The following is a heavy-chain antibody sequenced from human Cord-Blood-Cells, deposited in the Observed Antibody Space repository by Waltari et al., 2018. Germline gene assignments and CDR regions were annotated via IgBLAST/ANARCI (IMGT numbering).Heavy chain of an antibody. Sequence: QITLKESGPTLVKPTQTLTLTCTFSGFSLSTSGVGVGRIRQPQGKALEWLALIYWDDDRRYSPSLKSRLTITKDTSKNQVVLTTTNMDPVDTATYYCAHRSITIFGVVSDAFDIWGQGTMVTVSS. CDR1: GFSLSTSGVG. D-gene: IGHD3-3*01. V-gene: IGHV2-5*02. CDR3: AHRSITIFGVVSDAFDI. CDR2: IYWDDDR. J-gene: IGHJ3*02.